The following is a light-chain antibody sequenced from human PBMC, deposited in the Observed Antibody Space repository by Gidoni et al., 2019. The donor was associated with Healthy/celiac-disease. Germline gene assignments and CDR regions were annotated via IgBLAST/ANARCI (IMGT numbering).Light chain of an antibody. Sequence: QSVLTHPPSASGTPGQVVTISCSGSSSNIGSNTVNWYQQLPVTAPKLLIYSNNQRPSGVPDRFSGSKSGTSASLAISGLQSEDEADYYCAAWDDSLNGWVFGGGTKLTVL. CDR2: SNN. J-gene: IGLJ3*02. V-gene: IGLV1-44*01. CDR1: SSNIGSNT. CDR3: AAWDDSLNGWV.